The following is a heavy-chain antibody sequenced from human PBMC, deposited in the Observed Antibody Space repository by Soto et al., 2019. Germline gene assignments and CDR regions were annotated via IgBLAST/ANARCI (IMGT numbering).Heavy chain of an antibody. J-gene: IGHJ6*02. D-gene: IGHD2-2*01. Sequence: QVQLVESGGGVVQPGGSLRLSCAASGFSFSTYAMDWVRQAPGKGLEWVAVIGHDESKKSYADSVKGLFTISRDNSKNTLYLEMNSLRPEDTAIYYCARDMEGRSTWYLRGYGMDVWGQGTTVTVSS. CDR3: ARDMEGRSTWYLRGYGMDV. CDR2: IGHDESKK. V-gene: IGHV3-33*01. CDR1: GFSFSTYA.